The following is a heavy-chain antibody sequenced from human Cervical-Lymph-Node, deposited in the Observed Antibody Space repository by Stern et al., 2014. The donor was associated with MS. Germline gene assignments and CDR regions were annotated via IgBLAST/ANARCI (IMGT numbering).Heavy chain of an antibody. CDR3: ARVDYYESSGFFMY. D-gene: IGHD3-22*01. CDR2: ISPYTSNT. V-gene: IGHV1-18*01. CDR1: GYTFTMFG. Sequence: VQLVQSGPEVKKPGASARVPCKASGYTFTMFGLSWVRPAPGQGLEWMGWISPYTSNTNFAEKFQGRVTLTTDTSTDTAYMELRNLKSDDTAVYYCARVDYYESSGFFMYWGQGTLVTVSS. J-gene: IGHJ4*02.